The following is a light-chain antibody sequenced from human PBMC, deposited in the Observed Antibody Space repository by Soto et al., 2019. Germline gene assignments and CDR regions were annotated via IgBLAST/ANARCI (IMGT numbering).Light chain of an antibody. CDR1: QSVDSN. V-gene: IGKV3D-15*01. J-gene: IGKJ4*01. CDR2: GAS. Sequence: EIVMTQSPGTLSVSTGEGATLSCRASQSVDSNLAWYQQKPGQAPRLLIYGASTRATGIPDRFRGSGSGTEFTITNSSLQSEDFAVYYCQQYDSWPLTFGGGTKVEIK. CDR3: QQYDSWPLT.